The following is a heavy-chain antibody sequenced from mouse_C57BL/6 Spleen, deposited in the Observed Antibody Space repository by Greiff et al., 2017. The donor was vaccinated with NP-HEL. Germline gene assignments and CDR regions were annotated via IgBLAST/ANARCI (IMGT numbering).Heavy chain of an antibody. J-gene: IGHJ3*01. CDR3: TRDAGDYSWFAY. Sequence: EVKLMESGGGLVQPGGSMKLSCAASGFTFSDAWMDWVRQSPEKGLEWVAEIRNKANNHATYYAESVKGRFTISRDDSKSSVYLQMNSLRAEDTGIYYCTRDAGDYSWFAYWGQGTLVTVSA. V-gene: IGHV6-6*01. CDR2: IRNKANNHAT. D-gene: IGHD1-1*01. CDR1: GFTFSDAW.